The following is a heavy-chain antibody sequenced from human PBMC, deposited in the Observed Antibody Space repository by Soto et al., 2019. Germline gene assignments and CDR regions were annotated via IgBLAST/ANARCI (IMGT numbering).Heavy chain of an antibody. CDR2: ISYDGSNK. Sequence: PGGSLRLSCAASGFTFSSYAMHWVRQAPGKGLEWVAVISYDGSNKYYADSVKGRFTISRDNSKNTLYLQMNSLRAEDTAVYYCARAWYYDSSGYPQDYWGQGTPVTVPQ. D-gene: IGHD3-22*01. J-gene: IGHJ4*02. CDR3: ARAWYYDSSGYPQDY. V-gene: IGHV3-30-3*01. CDR1: GFTFSSYA.